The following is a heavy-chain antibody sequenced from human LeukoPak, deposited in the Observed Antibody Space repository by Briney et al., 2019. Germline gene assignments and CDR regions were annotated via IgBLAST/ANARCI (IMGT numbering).Heavy chain of an antibody. D-gene: IGHD3-3*01. V-gene: IGHV3-9*01. J-gene: IGHJ4*02. CDR3: AKDKDFGVDPPYYFDY. Sequence: SLRLSCAASGFTFDDYAMHWVRQAPGKGLEWVSGISWNSGSIGYADSVKGRFTISRDNAKNSLYLQMNSLRAEDTALYYCAKDKDFGVDPPYYFDYWGQGTLVTVSS. CDR2: ISWNSGSI. CDR1: GFTFDDYA.